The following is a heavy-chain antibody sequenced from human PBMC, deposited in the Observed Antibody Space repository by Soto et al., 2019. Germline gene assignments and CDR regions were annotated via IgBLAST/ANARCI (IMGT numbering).Heavy chain of an antibody. CDR1: GFTFSRYA. Sequence: GGSLRLSCAASGFTFSRYAMHWVRQAPGKGLEWVAVISYDGSKKYTADSVKARFTISRDNSKNTLYLQMNSLRAEDTAVYYCARDRDTYYYDSTGPLDYWGQGTLVTVSS. V-gene: IGHV3-30-3*01. J-gene: IGHJ4*02. D-gene: IGHD3-22*01. CDR2: ISYDGSKK. CDR3: ARDRDTYYYDSTGPLDY.